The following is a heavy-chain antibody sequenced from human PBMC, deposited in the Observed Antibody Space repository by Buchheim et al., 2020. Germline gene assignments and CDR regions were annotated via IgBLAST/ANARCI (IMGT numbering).Heavy chain of an antibody. V-gene: IGHV4-59*01. D-gene: IGHD6-19*01. CDR3: ARDAGPRLGFDAFDI. J-gene: IGHJ3*02. CDR2: IYYNGII. CDR1: GGSMDPYY. Sequence: QVQLQESGPGVVKPSETLSLTCTVSGGSMDPYYWSWIRQTPEKGLEWIGFIYYNGIIHYNPSFNGRVTISIDTSKNQFSLRVMSVTAADTAVYYCARDAGPRLGFDAFDIWGQGT.